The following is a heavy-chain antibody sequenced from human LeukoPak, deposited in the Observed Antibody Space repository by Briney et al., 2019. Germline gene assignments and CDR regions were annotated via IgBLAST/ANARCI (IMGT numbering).Heavy chain of an antibody. Sequence: SETLSLTCTVSGGSISSSSYCWGWIRQPPGKGLEWIGRIYYSGSTYYNPSLKSRVTISVDTSKNQFSLKLSSVTAADTAVYYCAREVIEYYYGSGSYTLTSWGQGTLVTVSS. CDR1: GGSISSSSYC. J-gene: IGHJ4*02. CDR3: AREVIEYYYGSGSYTLTS. CDR2: IYYSGST. V-gene: IGHV4-39*02. D-gene: IGHD3-10*01.